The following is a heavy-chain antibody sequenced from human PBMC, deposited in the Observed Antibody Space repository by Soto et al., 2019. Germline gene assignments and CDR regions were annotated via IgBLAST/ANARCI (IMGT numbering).Heavy chain of an antibody. V-gene: IGHV3-33*01. J-gene: IGHJ6*02. D-gene: IGHD3-9*01. CDR3: ARDLYDWLLSEDYYYYGMDV. CDR1: GFTFSSFG. CDR2: IWYDGSNK. Sequence: GGSLRLSCAASGFTFSSFGMHRVRQAPGKGLEWVAVIWYDGSNKYYADSVKGRFTISRDNSKNTLYLQMNSLRAEDTAVYYCARDLYDWLLSEDYYYYGMDVWGQGTTVTVSS.